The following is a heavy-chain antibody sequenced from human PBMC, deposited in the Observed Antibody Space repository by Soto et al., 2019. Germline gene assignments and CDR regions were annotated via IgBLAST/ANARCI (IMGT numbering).Heavy chain of an antibody. Sequence: SETLSLTCTVSGDSISSYYWSWIRQPPGKGLEWIGYIYYSGSTNYNPSLKSRVTIFIDTPKNQFSLKLSSVTAADTAVYYCARLAGVCRSYTAKRFIDFVSWGEGPLVSVP. D-gene: IGHD2-2*01. CDR1: GDSISSYY. J-gene: IGHJ4*02. CDR2: IYYSGST. V-gene: IGHV4-59*01. CDR3: ARLAGVCRSYTAKRFIDFVS.